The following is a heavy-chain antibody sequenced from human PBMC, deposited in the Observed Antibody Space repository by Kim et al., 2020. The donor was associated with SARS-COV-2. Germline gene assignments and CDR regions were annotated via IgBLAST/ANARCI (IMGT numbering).Heavy chain of an antibody. J-gene: IGHJ5*02. CDR1: GGSFSGYY. CDR3: ARAVPAARNWFDP. Sequence: SETLSLTCAVYGGSFSGYYWSWIRQPPGKGLEWIGEINHSGSTNYNPSLKSRVTISVDTSKNQFSLKLSSVTAADTAVYYCARAVPAARNWFDPWGQGTLVTVSS. CDR2: INHSGST. D-gene: IGHD2-2*01. V-gene: IGHV4-34*01.